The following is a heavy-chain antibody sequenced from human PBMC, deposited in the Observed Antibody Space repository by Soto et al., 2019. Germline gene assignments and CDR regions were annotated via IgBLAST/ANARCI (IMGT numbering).Heavy chain of an antibody. CDR3: ARDTMRWSHSGSQPAARFDT. CDR2: IYFSGAT. J-gene: IGHJ5*02. V-gene: IGHV4-31*03. Sequence: QVQLQESGPGLVKPSQTLALTFNVSGGFVGSGYFWSWIRQHPQKGLEWIGHIYFSGATFYNPSLESRVTMSVYASNNEFSLSLGSVTAADTAVYYCARDTMRWSHSGSQPAARFDTWGQARLVTVSS. D-gene: IGHD6-19*01. CDR1: GGFVGSGYF.